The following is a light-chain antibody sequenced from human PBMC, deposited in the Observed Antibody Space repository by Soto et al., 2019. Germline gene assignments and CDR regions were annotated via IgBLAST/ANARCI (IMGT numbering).Light chain of an antibody. CDR3: QQYGSSPKT. CDR1: QSVSSDY. CDR2: GAS. J-gene: IGKJ1*01. Sequence: DIVLTQSPATLSLSPLERATLSFRASQSVSSDYVVWYQQKPGQAPRLLIYGASSRATGIPDRFSGSGSGTDFTLTISRLEPEDFAVYYCQQYGSSPKTFGQGTKVDIK. V-gene: IGKV3-20*01.